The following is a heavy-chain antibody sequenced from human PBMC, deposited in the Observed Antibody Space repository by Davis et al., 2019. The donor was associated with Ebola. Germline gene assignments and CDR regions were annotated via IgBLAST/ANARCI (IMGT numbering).Heavy chain of an antibody. J-gene: IGHJ4*02. V-gene: IGHV3-33*01. CDR3: ARGGYKPYYFDY. CDR1: GFTFSSYG. CDR2: IWYDGSNK. Sequence: GESLKISCAASGFTFSSYGMHWVRQAPGKGLEWVAVIWYDGSNKYYADSVKGRFTISRDDSKNTLYLQMNSLRAEDTAVYYCARGGYKPYYFDYWGQGTLVTVSS. D-gene: IGHD3-10*01.